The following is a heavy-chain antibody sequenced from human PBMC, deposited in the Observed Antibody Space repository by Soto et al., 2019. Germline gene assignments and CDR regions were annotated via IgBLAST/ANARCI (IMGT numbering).Heavy chain of an antibody. CDR3: ARGVLA. Sequence: TLSLTCSVSGGSVNSGGYSWSWIRQPPGKGLEWIGFISPSGSPAYNPSLKSRVTISVDRSNNQISLELSSVTAADTAVYYCARGVLAWGPGTLVTVSS. V-gene: IGHV4-30-2*01. CDR1: GGSVNSGGYS. CDR2: ISPSGSP. J-gene: IGHJ5*02. D-gene: IGHD2-8*01.